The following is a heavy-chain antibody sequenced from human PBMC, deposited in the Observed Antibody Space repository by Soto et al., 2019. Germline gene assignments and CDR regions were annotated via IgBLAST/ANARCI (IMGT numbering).Heavy chain of an antibody. CDR3: AKDVTYYDYVWGSYRSSFDY. CDR2: ISGSGGRT. Sequence: HPGGSLRLSCAASGFTFSNYAMSWVRQAPGKGLKWLSAISGSGGRTYYADSVKGRFTISRDNSKNTLYLQISSLRAEDTAVYYCAKDVTYYDYVWGSYRSSFDYWGQGTLVTVSS. CDR1: GFTFSNYA. J-gene: IGHJ4*02. V-gene: IGHV3-23*01. D-gene: IGHD3-16*02.